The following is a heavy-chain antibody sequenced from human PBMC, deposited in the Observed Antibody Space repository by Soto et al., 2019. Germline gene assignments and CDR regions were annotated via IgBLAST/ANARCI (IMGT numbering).Heavy chain of an antibody. D-gene: IGHD1-26*01. Sequence: QVQLVQSGAEVKEPGSSVRVSCKASGGTFDNFIMNWVRQTPGQGLEWMGGIVPMLGTPTYAEKFKGRVTISATGSTSTRYMEVTSLTSEDTTIYECARNGTYSSSLCQDSGMAGWGQGTTVNVSS. V-gene: IGHV1-69*01. J-gene: IGHJ6*02. CDR2: IVPMLGTP. CDR1: GGTFDNFI. CDR3: ARNGTYSSSLCQDSGMAG.